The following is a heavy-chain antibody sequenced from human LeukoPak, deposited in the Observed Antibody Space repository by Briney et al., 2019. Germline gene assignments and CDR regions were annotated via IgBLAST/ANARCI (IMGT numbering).Heavy chain of an antibody. CDR2: IYWDDDL. CDR3: AHRLYSSNSYYFDY. Sequence: GSGPTLVKPTRTLTLTCTFSGFSLSSSGVGVGWIRQPPGKALEWLGIIYWDDDLRYSPSLKSRLTITKDTSKNQVVLTMTNMDPVDTATYYCAHRLYSSNSYYFDYWGQGTLVTVSS. J-gene: IGHJ4*02. D-gene: IGHD6-13*01. V-gene: IGHV2-5*02. CDR1: GFSLSSSGVG.